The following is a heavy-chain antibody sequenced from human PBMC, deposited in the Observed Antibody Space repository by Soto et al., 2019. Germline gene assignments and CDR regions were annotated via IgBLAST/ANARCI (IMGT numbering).Heavy chain of an antibody. D-gene: IGHD6-19*01. V-gene: IGHV3-20*04. Sequence: GGSLRLSCAASGFTFDDHGMTWVRQAPGKGLEWVSGITWNGATTVYADSVKGRFTISRDNAKNSLYLQMNSLRVEDTALYYCARDGGVVVAVDAFDVWGQGTMVTVSS. J-gene: IGHJ3*01. CDR2: ITWNGATT. CDR1: GFTFDDHG. CDR3: ARDGGVVVAVDAFDV.